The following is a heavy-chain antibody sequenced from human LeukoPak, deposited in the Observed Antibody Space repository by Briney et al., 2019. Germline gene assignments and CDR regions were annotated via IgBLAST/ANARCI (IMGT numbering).Heavy chain of an antibody. J-gene: IGHJ4*02. CDR3: ARHARRDAYNPNDY. D-gene: IGHD5-24*01. CDR2: IYSTGTT. V-gene: IGHV4-4*09. CDR1: GGSVSSYY. Sequence: SETLSLSCTVSGGSVSSYYWSWIRQPPGKELEWLGYIYSTGTTKFNPSLESRVTMSVGTSKNQFSLKLSSVTAADTAVYYCARHARRDAYNPNDYWGQGTLVTVSS.